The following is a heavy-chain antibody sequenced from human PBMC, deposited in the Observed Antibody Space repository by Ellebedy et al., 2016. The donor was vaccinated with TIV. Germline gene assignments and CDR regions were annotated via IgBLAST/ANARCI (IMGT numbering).Heavy chain of an antibody. CDR3: ARDGGYSYGPRYYYYGMDV. CDR1: GGTFSSYA. V-gene: IGHV1-69*04. J-gene: IGHJ6*02. D-gene: IGHD5-18*01. Sequence: AASVKVSCKASGGTFSSYAISWVRQAPGQGLEWMGRIILILGIANYAQKFQGRVTITADKSTSTAYMELSSLRSEDTAVYYCARDGGYSYGPRYYYYGMDVWGQGTTVTVSS. CDR2: IILILGIA.